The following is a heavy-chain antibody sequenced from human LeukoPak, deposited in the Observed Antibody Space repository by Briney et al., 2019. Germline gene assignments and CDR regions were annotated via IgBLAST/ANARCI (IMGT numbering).Heavy chain of an antibody. CDR2: IWYDGSNK. Sequence: PGGSLRLSCAASGFTFSSYGMHWVRQAPGKGLEWVAVIWYDGSNKYYADSVKGRFTISRDNSKNTLYLQMNSLRAEDTAVYYCARDGEYSGSYFPFDYWGRGTLVTVSS. CDR3: ARDGEYSGSYFPFDY. D-gene: IGHD1-26*01. V-gene: IGHV3-33*01. CDR1: GFTFSSYG. J-gene: IGHJ4*02.